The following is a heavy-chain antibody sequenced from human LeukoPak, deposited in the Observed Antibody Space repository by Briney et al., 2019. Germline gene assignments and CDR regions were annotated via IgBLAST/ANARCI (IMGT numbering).Heavy chain of an antibody. Sequence: PSETLSLTCTVSGGSISSYYWSWIRQPPGKGLEWIGYIYYSGSTNYNPSLKSRVTISVDTSKNQFSLKLSSVTAADTAVYYCARDLSNYYGSGTLGPFDYRGQGTLVTVSS. V-gene: IGHV4-59*01. CDR2: IYYSGST. D-gene: IGHD3-10*01. CDR3: ARDLSNYYGSGTLGPFDY. J-gene: IGHJ4*02. CDR1: GGSISSYY.